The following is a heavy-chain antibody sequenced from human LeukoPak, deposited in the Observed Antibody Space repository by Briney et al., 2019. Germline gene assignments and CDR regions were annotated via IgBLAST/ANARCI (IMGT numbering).Heavy chain of an antibody. CDR1: KFTFSSYW. J-gene: IGHJ4*02. V-gene: IGHV3-74*01. CDR2: INNDGRIT. CDR3: TRDRSTSFDY. D-gene: IGHD1-26*01. Sequence: GGSLRLSCAASKFTFSSYWMHWVRQAPGKGLVWVSRINNDGRITSYADSVKGRFTISRDNAKNTLYLQMNSLRAEDTAVYYCTRDRSTSFDYWGQGTLVTVSS.